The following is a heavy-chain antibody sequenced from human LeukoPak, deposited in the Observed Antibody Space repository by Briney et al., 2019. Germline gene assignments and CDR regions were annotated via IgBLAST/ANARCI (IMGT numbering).Heavy chain of an antibody. V-gene: IGHV1-24*01. D-gene: IGHD3-9*01. J-gene: IGHJ4*02. CDR1: GYTLTELS. Sequence: GASVKVSCKVSGYTLTELSMHWVRQAPGKGLEWMGGFDPEDGETIYAQKFQGRVTMTEDTSTDTAYMELSSLRSEDTAVYYCVRVLLRYFDWPVFDYWGQGTLVTVSS. CDR2: FDPEDGET. CDR3: VRVLLRYFDWPVFDY.